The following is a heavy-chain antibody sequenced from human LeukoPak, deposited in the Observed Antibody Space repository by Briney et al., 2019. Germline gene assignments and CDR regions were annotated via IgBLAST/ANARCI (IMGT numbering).Heavy chain of an antibody. CDR1: GYTFTSYG. D-gene: IGHD3-10*01. Sequence: ASVKVPCKASGYTFTSYGISWVRQAPGQGLEWMGWISAYNGNTNYAQKLQGRVTMTTDTSTSTAYMELRSLRSDDTAVYYCARVREYYGSGSYYRLWGQGTLVTVSS. J-gene: IGHJ4*02. CDR3: ARVREYYGSGSYYRL. V-gene: IGHV1-18*01. CDR2: ISAYNGNT.